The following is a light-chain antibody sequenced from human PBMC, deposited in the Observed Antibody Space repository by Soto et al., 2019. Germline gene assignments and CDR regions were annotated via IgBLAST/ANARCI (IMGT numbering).Light chain of an antibody. J-gene: IGLJ1*01. Sequence: QSALTQPRSVSGSPGQSVTISCTGTGNDVGAYNYVSWFQQHPGKAPKLMIYDVSERPSGVPDRFSGSKSGNTASLTISGLQAEDEADYYCCSYGGTFYVFGTGTKVTVL. CDR2: DVS. CDR1: GNDVGAYNY. CDR3: CSYGGTFYV. V-gene: IGLV2-11*01.